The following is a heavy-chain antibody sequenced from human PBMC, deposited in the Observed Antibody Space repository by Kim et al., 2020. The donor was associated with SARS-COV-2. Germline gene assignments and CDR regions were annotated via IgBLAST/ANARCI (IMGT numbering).Heavy chain of an antibody. V-gene: IGHV3-7*01. CDR3: ARTMGRSVDY. CDR2: SEK. Sequence: SEKDCVDSVKGRFTSSRDNAKNSLYLKMNSRRGEDTAVYYCARTMGRSVDYWGQGTLVTVSS. D-gene: IGHD3-10*01. J-gene: IGHJ4*02.